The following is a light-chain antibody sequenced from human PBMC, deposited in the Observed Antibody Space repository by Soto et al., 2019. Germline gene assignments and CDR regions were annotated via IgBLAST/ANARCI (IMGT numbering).Light chain of an antibody. CDR1: SRDIGNYNY. J-gene: IGLJ1*01. Sequence: QSVLTQPPCVSGSPGHSITISCSGTSRDIGNYNYVSWYQHHPGKAPKLMIYEVTSRPSGVSDRFSGSKSGMTASLTISGLQPEDEADYFCASYRSANTLVVFGTGTKVTVL. V-gene: IGLV2-14*01. CDR2: EVT. CDR3: ASYRSANTLVV.